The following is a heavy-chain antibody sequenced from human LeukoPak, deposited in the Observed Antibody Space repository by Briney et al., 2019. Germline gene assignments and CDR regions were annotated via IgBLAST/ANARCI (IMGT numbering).Heavy chain of an antibody. Sequence: SGGSVRLSCAASGFTFSSYVMSWVRQAPGKGLEWVSAISGSDGSTYYADSVKGRFTISRDNSKNTLYLQMNSLRAEDTAVYYCAKDGVAAISSMWLVHPYYFDYWGQGTLVTVSS. D-gene: IGHD2-15*01. CDR3: AKDGVAAISSMWLVHPYYFDY. CDR2: ISGSDGST. CDR1: GFTFSSYV. V-gene: IGHV3-23*01. J-gene: IGHJ4*02.